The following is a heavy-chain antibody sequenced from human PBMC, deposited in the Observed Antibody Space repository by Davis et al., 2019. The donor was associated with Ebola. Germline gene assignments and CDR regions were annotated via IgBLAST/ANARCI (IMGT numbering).Heavy chain of an antibody. V-gene: IGHV3-23*01. CDR3: AKMEGRGYFDY. CDR1: GFTFNMHA. CDR2: IPYGSGRP. Sequence: GESLMISCEASGFTFNMHAMSWVRQAPGKGLEWVATIPYGSGRPYYADFVQGRFSISRDDSKSTLSLQMDSLRADDTAVYFCAKMEGRGYFDYWGQGTPVTVSS. J-gene: IGHJ4*02. D-gene: IGHD3-3*01.